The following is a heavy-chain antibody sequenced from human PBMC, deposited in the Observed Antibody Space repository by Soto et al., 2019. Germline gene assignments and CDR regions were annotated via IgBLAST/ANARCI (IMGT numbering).Heavy chain of an antibody. D-gene: IGHD3-10*01. CDR1: GGSISRYY. V-gene: IGHV4-59*08. CDR2: IYYSGGT. J-gene: IGHJ5*02. CDR3: ARHGQVVFRGVITGYWFDP. Sequence: SETLSLTRTVSGGSISRYYWSWMRQPPGKGLEWVGDIYYSGGTNYNPSLQSRVTISVDTSKNQFSLKLSSVTAADTAVYYCARHGQVVFRGVITGYWFDPWGQGTLVTVSS.